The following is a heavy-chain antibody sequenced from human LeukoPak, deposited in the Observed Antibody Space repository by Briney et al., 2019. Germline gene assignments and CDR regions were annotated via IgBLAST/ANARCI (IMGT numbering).Heavy chain of an antibody. CDR2: INPNSGGT. Sequence: ASVKVSCKASGYTFTGYYMHWVRQAPGQGLEWMGWINPNSGGTNYAQKFQGRVTMTRDTSISIAYMELSRLRSDDTAVYYCARGYSSSWYDMDYFDYWGQGTLVTVSS. CDR1: GYTFTGYY. J-gene: IGHJ4*02. D-gene: IGHD6-13*01. CDR3: ARGYSSSWYDMDYFDY. V-gene: IGHV1-2*02.